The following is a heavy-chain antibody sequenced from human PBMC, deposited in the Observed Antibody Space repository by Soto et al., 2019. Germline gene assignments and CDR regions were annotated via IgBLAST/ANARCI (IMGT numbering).Heavy chain of an antibody. CDR1: GDSVSSNSAG. CDR3: TGITWFRGMDV. J-gene: IGHJ6*02. V-gene: IGHV6-1*01. D-gene: IGHD3-10*01. Sequence: SQTLSLTCVISGDSVSSNSAGWNWIRQTPSRGLEWLGRTYYKSKWNNDYALSVKSRITINPDTSKNQFSLHLYSVTPEDTAVYYCTGITWFRGMDVWGQGTPVTVSS. CDR2: TYYKSKWNN.